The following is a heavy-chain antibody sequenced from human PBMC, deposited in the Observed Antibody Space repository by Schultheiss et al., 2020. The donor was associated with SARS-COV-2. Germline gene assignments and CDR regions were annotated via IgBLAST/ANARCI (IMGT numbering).Heavy chain of an antibody. D-gene: IGHD2-15*01. CDR1: GFTFSSYE. CDR2: ISSSGSTI. Sequence: GGSLRLSCAASGFTFSSYEMNWVRQAPGKGLEWVSYISSSGSTIYYADSVKGRFTISRDNAKNSLYLQMNSLRAEDTAVYYCARDWPIENCSGGSCYGPDYYYYYMDVWGKGTTVTVAS. J-gene: IGHJ6*03. V-gene: IGHV3-48*03. CDR3: ARDWPIENCSGGSCYGPDYYYYYMDV.